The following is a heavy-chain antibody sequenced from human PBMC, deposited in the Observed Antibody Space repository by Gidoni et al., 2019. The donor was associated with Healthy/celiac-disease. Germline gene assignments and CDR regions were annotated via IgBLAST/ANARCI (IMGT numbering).Heavy chain of an antibody. CDR1: AVTFSSYG. Sequence: QVPLVESGGGVGQPGRSMRLPCAAAAVTFSSYGMPWVRQAPGKGLEWVAVIWYDGINKYYADSVKGRFTISRDNSKNTLYLQMNSLRAEDTAVYYCARYGGSSSWHRGPYYYYYGMDVWDQGTTVTVSS. J-gene: IGHJ6*02. CDR3: ARYGGSSSWHRGPYYYYYGMDV. CDR2: IWYDGINK. V-gene: IGHV3-33*01. D-gene: IGHD6-13*01.